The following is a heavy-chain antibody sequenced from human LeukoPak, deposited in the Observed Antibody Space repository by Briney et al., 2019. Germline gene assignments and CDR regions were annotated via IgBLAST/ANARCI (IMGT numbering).Heavy chain of an antibody. D-gene: IGHD3-10*01. Sequence: GESLKISCKGSGYSFTSYWIGWVRQVPGKGLEWMGIIYPGDSDPRYSPSFQGQVTISADKSISTAYLQWSSLKASDTAMYYCARSGDHYGSGSYHDYWGRGTLVTVSS. CDR1: GYSFTSYW. J-gene: IGHJ4*02. CDR3: ARSGDHYGSGSYHDY. V-gene: IGHV5-51*01. CDR2: IYPGDSDP.